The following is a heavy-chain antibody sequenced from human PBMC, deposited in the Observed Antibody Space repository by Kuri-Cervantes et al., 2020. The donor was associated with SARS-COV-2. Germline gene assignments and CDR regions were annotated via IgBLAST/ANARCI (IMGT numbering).Heavy chain of an antibody. J-gene: IGHJ4*02. CDR3: AKDSVLGLLGYGGNWLTAYLDY. V-gene: IGHV3-23*01. D-gene: IGHD4-23*01. Sequence: ETLSLTCAVSGFTFSSYGMHWVRQAPGKGLEWVSAISGSGGSTYYADSVKGRFTISRDNSKNTLYLKMNSLRAEDTAVYYCAKDSVLGLLGYGGNWLTAYLDYWGQGTLVTVSS. CDR2: ISGSGGST. CDR1: GFTFSSYG.